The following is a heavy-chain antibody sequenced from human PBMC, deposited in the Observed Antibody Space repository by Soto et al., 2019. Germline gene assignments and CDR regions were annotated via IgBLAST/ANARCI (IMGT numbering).Heavy chain of an antibody. D-gene: IGHD3-9*01. CDR3: AKDRGSGGIVTGTPDS. CDR2: LSAGGST. Sequence: EVQLLESGGGLVQPGGSLRLSCVISGFTVSSSAMTWVRQAPGKGLEWVSTLSAGGSTYFAASVKGRCTISRNSSANTRYLQMGSLKAEDTAVYYCAKDRGSGGIVTGTPDSWGPGTLVTVSS. CDR1: GFTVSSSA. J-gene: IGHJ4*02. V-gene: IGHV3-23*01.